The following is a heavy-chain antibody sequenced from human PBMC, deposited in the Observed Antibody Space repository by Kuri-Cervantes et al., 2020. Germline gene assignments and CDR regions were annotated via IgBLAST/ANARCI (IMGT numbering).Heavy chain of an antibody. V-gene: IGHV1-8*02. CDR2: MNPNSGNT. Sequence: ASVKVSCKASGGTFSSYAISWVRQATGQGHEWMGWMNPNSGNTGYAQKFQGRVTMTRNTSISTAYMELSSLRSEDTAVYYCARGGLGFGGGGWFDPWGQGTLVTVSS. CDR1: GGTFSSYA. D-gene: IGHD3-16*01. J-gene: IGHJ5*02. CDR3: ARGGLGFGGGGWFDP.